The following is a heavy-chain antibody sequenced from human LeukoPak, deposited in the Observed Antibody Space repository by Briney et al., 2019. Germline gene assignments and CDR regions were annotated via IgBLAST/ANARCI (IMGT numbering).Heavy chain of an antibody. V-gene: IGHV4-34*01. Sequence: SETLSLTCAVYGGSFSDYYWNWIRQPPGKGLGWIGNIDSSGSTNYNPSLRSRVSISVDTSKNQFSLKLSSVTAADTAVYYCARGPESIAAATPFDPWGQGTPVTVSS. D-gene: IGHD6-13*01. J-gene: IGHJ5*02. CDR2: IDSSGST. CDR1: GGSFSDYY. CDR3: ARGPESIAAATPFDP.